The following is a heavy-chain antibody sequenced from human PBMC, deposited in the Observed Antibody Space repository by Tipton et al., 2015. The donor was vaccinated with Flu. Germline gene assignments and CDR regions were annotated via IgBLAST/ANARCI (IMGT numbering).Heavy chain of an antibody. CDR3: ARDSDRNPRHLVY. J-gene: IGHJ4*02. V-gene: IGHV4-59*01. CDR1: GGSISGYF. CDR2: IYYTGTT. Sequence: GLVKPSETLSLNCTVFGGSISGYFWTGIRQTPGKGLEWIGNIYYTGTTNYNPSLKSRVSFLLDRSKNHLSLKLNSVTAADTAVYFCARDSDRNPRHLVYWGPGTLVTVSS.